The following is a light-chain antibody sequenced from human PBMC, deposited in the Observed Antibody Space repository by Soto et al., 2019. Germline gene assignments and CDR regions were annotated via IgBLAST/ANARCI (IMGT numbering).Light chain of an antibody. V-gene: IGKV3-15*01. CDR2: DAS. Sequence: CPVVLSVSPGERAVFSCGASQSISRSLAWYQQKPGQAPRLLISDASTRATGIPARFSGSGSGTEFTLTISSLQSEDFALYYCHQYNSWPPGTFGQGTKVDIK. CDR3: HQYNSWPPGT. J-gene: IGKJ2*01. CDR1: QSISRS.